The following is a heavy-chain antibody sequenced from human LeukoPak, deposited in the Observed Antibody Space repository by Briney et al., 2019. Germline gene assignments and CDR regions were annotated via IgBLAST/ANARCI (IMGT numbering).Heavy chain of an antibody. Sequence: SESLSLTCTVSGVSISGYYWSWVRQPPGKGLEWVGYIYYIGSSTYIPSLRRRVTISVDRSRNQLTVRLTSVTAADTALYYCARGGTTVTTFNYFDLWGQGTLVTVSS. CDR3: ARGGTTVTTFNYFDL. V-gene: IGHV4-59*01. D-gene: IGHD4-11*01. CDR2: IYYIGSS. J-gene: IGHJ4*02. CDR1: GVSISGYY.